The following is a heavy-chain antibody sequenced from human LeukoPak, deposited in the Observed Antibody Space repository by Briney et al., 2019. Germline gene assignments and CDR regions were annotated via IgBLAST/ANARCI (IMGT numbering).Heavy chain of an antibody. CDR2: ISSSSSYI. J-gene: IGHJ6*03. D-gene: IGHD2-2*02. CDR3: ARAVVPAAILDYYYYYMDV. Sequence: GGSLRLSCAASGFTFSSYSMNWVRQAPGKGLEWVSSISSSSSYIYYADSVKGRFTISRDNAKNSLYLQMNSLRAEDTAVYYCARAVVPAAILDYYYYYMDVWGKGTTVTVSS. CDR1: GFTFSSYS. V-gene: IGHV3-21*01.